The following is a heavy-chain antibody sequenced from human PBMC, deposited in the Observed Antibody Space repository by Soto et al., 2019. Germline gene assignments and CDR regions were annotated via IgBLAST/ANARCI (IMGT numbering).Heavy chain of an antibody. CDR2: IYYSGST. CDR1: GGSISSGDYY. J-gene: IGHJ5*02. V-gene: IGHV4-30-4*01. D-gene: IGHD6-19*01. CDR3: AREFKSGWEFNWFDP. Sequence: SETLSLTCTVSGGSISSGDYYWSWIRQPPGKGLEWIGYIYYSGSTYYNPSLKSRVTISVDTSKNQFSLKLNSVTAEDTAVYYCAREFKSGWEFNWFDPWGQGTLVTVSS.